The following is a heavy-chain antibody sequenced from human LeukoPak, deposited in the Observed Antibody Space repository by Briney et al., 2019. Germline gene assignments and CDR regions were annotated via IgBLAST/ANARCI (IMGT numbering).Heavy chain of an antibody. V-gene: IGHV1-18*01. CDR2: ISAYNGNT. Sequence: ASVKVSCKASGYTFTSYGISWVRQAPGQGLEWMGWISAYNGNTNYAQELQGRVTMTTDTSTSTAYMELRSLRSDDTAVYYCAREAGYCSGGSCYADYWGQGTLVTVSS. CDR1: GYTFTSYG. CDR3: AREAGYCSGGSCYADY. D-gene: IGHD2-15*01. J-gene: IGHJ4*02.